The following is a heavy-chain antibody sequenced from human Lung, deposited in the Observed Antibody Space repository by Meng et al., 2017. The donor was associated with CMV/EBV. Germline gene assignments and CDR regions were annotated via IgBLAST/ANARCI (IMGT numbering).Heavy chain of an antibody. Sequence: LXCTVSGGSISSSSYYWGWIRQPPGKGLEWIGSIYYSGSTYYNPSLKSRVTISVDTSKNQFSLKLSSVTAADTAVYYCASTEDFYDSSGYDYWGQGTXVTVYS. J-gene: IGHJ4*02. CDR3: ASTEDFYDSSGYDY. D-gene: IGHD3-22*01. V-gene: IGHV4-39*01. CDR2: IYYSGST. CDR1: GGSISSSSYY.